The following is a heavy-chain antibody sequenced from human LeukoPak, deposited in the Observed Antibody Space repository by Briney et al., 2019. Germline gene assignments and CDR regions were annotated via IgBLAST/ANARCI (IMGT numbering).Heavy chain of an antibody. Sequence: GGSLRLSCAASGFTFSSYAMSWVRQAPGKGLEWVSSITSSGAATYYADSVKGRFTISRDNSDNTLYLQMNSLRAEDTAVYYCAKETMIVVVITGDYFDYWGQGTLVTVSS. CDR1: GFTFSSYA. CDR2: ITSSGAAT. D-gene: IGHD3-22*01. V-gene: IGHV3-23*01. J-gene: IGHJ4*02. CDR3: AKETMIVVVITGDYFDY.